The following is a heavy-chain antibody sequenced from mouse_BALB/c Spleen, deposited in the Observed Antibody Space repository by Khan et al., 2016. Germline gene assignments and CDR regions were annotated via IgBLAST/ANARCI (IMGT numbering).Heavy chain of an antibody. CDR2: INYSGST. D-gene: IGHD4-1*01. Sequence: EVQLQESGPGLVKPSQSLSLTCTVTGYSITSDYAWNWIRQFPGNKLEWMGYINYSGSTSYNPSLKSRISITRDTSKNQFFLQLNSMTTEDTATYYCARWESAWFAYWGQGTPVTVSA. CDR3: ARWESAWFAY. J-gene: IGHJ3*01. CDR1: GYSITSDYA. V-gene: IGHV3-2*02.